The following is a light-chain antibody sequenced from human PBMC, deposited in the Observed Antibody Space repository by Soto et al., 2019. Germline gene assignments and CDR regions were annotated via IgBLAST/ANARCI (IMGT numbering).Light chain of an antibody. J-gene: IGKJ1*01. V-gene: IGKV3-20*01. CDR2: GTS. CDR1: QSVSSTY. Sequence: EVVLTQSPGTLSLSPGDRATLSCRASQSVSSTYLAWYQQKPGQAPRLLLYGTSNRATGIPDRFSGSGSGTDFTLTISSLEPEDFAVYYCQQYGSSPRTFCQGTKVEV. CDR3: QQYGSSPRT.